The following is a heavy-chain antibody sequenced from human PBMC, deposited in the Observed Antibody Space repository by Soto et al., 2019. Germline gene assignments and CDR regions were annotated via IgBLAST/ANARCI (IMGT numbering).Heavy chain of an antibody. J-gene: IGHJ6*02. D-gene: IGHD3-3*01. CDR2: ISSSSSYI. V-gene: IGHV3-21*01. CDR3: ARALGFLEFKKRYYYYGMDV. Sequence: GGSLRLSXAASGFTFSSYSMNWVRQAPGKGLEWVSSISSSSSYIYYADSVKGRFTISRDNAKNSLYLQMNSLRAEDTAVYYCARALGFLEFKKRYYYYGMDVWGQGTTVTVSS. CDR1: GFTFSSYS.